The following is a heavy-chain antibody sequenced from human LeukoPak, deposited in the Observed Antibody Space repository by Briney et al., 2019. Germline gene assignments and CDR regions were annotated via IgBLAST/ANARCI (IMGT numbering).Heavy chain of an antibody. CDR3: ARDGPRSSRENNWFDP. CDR1: GFTFSSYS. CDR2: ISSSSSYI. J-gene: IGHJ5*02. Sequence: GGSLRLSCAASGFTFSSYSMNWVRQAPGKGLEWVSSISSSSSYIYYADSVKGRFTISRDNAKNSLYLQMNSLRAEDTAVYYRARDGPRSSRENNWFDPWGQGTLVTVSS. V-gene: IGHV3-21*01. D-gene: IGHD6-13*01.